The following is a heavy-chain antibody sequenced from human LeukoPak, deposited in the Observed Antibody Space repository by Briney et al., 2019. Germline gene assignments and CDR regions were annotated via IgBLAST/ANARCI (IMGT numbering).Heavy chain of an antibody. D-gene: IGHD6-19*01. CDR2: IRSKAYGGTT. J-gene: IGHJ4*02. V-gene: IGHV3-49*04. Sequence: PGGSLRLSCTASGFTFGDYAMSWVRQAPGKGLEWVGFIRSKAYGGTTEYAASVKGRFTISRDDSKSIAYLQMNSLKTEDTAVYYCTREGGGSSSGWYSWLDYWGQGTLVTVSS. CDR1: GFTFGDYA. CDR3: TREGGGSSSGWYSWLDY.